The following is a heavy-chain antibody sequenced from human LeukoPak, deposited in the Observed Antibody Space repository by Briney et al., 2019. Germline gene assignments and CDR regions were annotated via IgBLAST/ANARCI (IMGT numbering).Heavy chain of an antibody. D-gene: IGHD3-22*01. CDR3: ARGLGIVVVNGDYFDY. J-gene: IGHJ4*02. V-gene: IGHV1-8*01. CDR2: MNPNSGNT. Sequence: ASVKVSCKASGYTFTSYDINWVRQATGQGLEWTGWMNPNSGNTGYAQKFRGRVTMTRNTSISTAYMELSSLRSEDTAVYYCARGLGIVVVNGDYFDYWGQGTLVTVSS. CDR1: GYTFTSYD.